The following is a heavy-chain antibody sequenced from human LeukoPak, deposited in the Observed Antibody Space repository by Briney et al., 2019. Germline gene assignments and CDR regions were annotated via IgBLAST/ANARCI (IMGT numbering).Heavy chain of an antibody. D-gene: IGHD2-15*01. J-gene: IGHJ4*02. Sequence: GASVKVSCKASGYTFTSYAMNWVRQAPGQGREWRGWINTNTGDPTYAQGFTGGVVFSLDTSVSTAYLQISSLKAEDTAVYYCARVPATKYCSGGSCYFVYWGQGTLVTVSS. CDR3: ARVPATKYCSGGSCYFVY. CDR1: GYTFTSYA. CDR2: INTNTGDP. V-gene: IGHV7-4-1*02.